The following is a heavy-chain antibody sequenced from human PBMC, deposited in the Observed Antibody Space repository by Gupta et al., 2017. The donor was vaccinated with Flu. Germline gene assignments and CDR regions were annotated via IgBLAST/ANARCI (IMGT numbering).Heavy chain of an antibody. V-gene: IGHV3-43*01. CDR3: AKGTDNSGLIDC. J-gene: IGHJ4*02. CDR2: ISWDGGST. Sequence: EVQLVESGGSVVQPGGSLRLYCAASGFNFDDNTMHWVRQAPGKGLEWVSLISWDGGSTYSADSVKGRFTISRDNSKSSLYLQMNSLRPEDTAFYYCAKGTDNSGLIDCWGQGTLVTVSS. D-gene: IGHD6-19*01. CDR1: GFNFDDNT.